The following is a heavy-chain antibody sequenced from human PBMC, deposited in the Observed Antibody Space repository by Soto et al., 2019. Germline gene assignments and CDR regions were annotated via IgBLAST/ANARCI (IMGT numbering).Heavy chain of an antibody. D-gene: IGHD3-3*01. Sequence: ASVKVSCKSSGGTFSSFINYPINWVRQAPGQGLEWMGGIVPNVGTVNYAQKFRGKVTITADKSTGTAYMELSSLRSEDTALYYCARRDTSGFLRYFDKSGQG. V-gene: IGHV1-69*06. CDR3: ARRDTSGFLRYFDK. J-gene: IGHJ4*02. CDR1: GGTFSSFINYP. CDR2: IVPNVGTV.